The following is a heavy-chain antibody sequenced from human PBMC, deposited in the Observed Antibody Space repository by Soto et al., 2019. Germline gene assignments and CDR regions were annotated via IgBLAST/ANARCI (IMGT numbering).Heavy chain of an antibody. Sequence: DVQLLESGGHLVQPGGSVRLSCAASGFTFSSYAMSWVRQAPGKGLEWVSSVSAGGDMTYYSDSVKGRFTISRYNSNNALFLQMNSLRIEDTALYYCARGDRGGSGSPASYYYSGLNVWGQGTTVTVS. CDR3: ARGDRGGSGSPASYYYSGLNV. CDR2: VSAGGDMT. CDR1: GFTFSSYA. J-gene: IGHJ6*02. D-gene: IGHD3-10*01. V-gene: IGHV3-23*01.